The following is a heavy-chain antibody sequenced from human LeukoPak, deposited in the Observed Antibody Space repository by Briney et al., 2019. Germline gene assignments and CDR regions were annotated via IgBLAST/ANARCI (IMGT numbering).Heavy chain of an antibody. V-gene: IGHV3-48*03. CDR2: ISSSGSTI. Sequence: GGSLRLSCAASGFTFSSYGMNWVRQAPGKGLEWVSYISSSGSTIYYADSVKGRFTISRDNAKNSLYLQMNSLRAEDTAVYYCARDPDIVATVFDYWGQGTLVTVSS. J-gene: IGHJ4*02. D-gene: IGHD5-12*01. CDR1: GFTFSSYG. CDR3: ARDPDIVATVFDY.